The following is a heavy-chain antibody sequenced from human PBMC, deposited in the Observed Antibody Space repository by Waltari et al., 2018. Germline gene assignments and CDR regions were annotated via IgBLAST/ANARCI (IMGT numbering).Heavy chain of an antibody. Sequence: QVQLQESGPGLVKPSEALSLTCAVSAYSISSTYCWGWIRQPPGKGLEWIGSICHSGSTYYNPSLKSRVSISVDTSKNQFSLKLSSVTAADTAVYYSARESSATDYYMDVWGKGTTVTVSS. CDR1: AYSISSTYC. J-gene: IGHJ6*03. CDR3: ARESSATDYYMDV. D-gene: IGHD5-12*01. V-gene: IGHV4-38-2*02. CDR2: ICHSGST.